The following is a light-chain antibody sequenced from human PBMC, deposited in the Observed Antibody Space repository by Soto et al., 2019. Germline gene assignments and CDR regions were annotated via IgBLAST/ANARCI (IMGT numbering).Light chain of an antibody. CDR2: GAS. Sequence: EIVMTQSPATLSVSPGERATLSCRASQSVSSNLDWYQQKPGQAPRILIYGASTRATGIPARFSGSGSGTEVTLTISSLQYEDCAVYYCQQYNNWPPLSTFGQGTKREIK. CDR1: QSVSSN. J-gene: IGKJ2*01. V-gene: IGKV3-15*01. CDR3: QQYNNWPPLST.